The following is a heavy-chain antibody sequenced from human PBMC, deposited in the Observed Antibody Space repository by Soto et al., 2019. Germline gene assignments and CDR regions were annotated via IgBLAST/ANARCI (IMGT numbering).Heavy chain of an antibody. CDR2: IYYSGST. CDR3: ARGEMATSEHHYYYYGMDV. D-gene: IGHD5-12*01. J-gene: IGHJ6*02. CDR1: GGSISSSSYY. V-gene: IGHV4-39*01. Sequence: SETLSLTCTVSGGSISSSSYYWGWIRQPPGKGLEWIGSIYYSGSTYYNPSLKSRVTISVDTSKNQFSLKLSSVTAADTAVYYCARGEMATSEHHYYYYGMDVWGQGTTVTVSS.